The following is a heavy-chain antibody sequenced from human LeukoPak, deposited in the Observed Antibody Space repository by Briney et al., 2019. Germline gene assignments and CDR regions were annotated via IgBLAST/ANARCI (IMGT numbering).Heavy chain of an antibody. CDR3: ARWLTMVRGPPDAFDI. D-gene: IGHD3-10*01. Sequence: PGGSLRLSCAASGFTFSSYWMSWVRQAPGQGLEWMGWISAYNGNTNYAQKLQGRVTMTTDTSTSTAYMELGSLRSDDTAVYYCARWLTMVRGPPDAFDIWGQGTMVSVSS. J-gene: IGHJ3*02. V-gene: IGHV1-18*01. CDR2: ISAYNGNT. CDR1: GFTFSSYW.